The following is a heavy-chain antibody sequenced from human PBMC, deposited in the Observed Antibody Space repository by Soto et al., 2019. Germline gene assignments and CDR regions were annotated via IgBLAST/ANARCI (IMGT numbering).Heavy chain of an antibody. V-gene: IGHV3-23*01. D-gene: IGHD2-8*01. CDR2: ITGSGRDT. CDR3: AKNGLDNSPSAIDS. J-gene: IGHJ4*02. Sequence: VGSLRLSCAASGFTFRNNVLSWVRQAPGKGLDWVSGITGSGRDTYYADSVKGRFTISRDNSMNMVFLQMNSLRAEDTALYYCAKNGLDNSPSAIDSWGPGTLVTVSS. CDR1: GFTFRNNV.